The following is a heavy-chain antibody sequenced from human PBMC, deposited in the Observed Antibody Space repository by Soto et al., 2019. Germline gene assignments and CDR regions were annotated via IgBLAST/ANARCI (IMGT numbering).Heavy chain of an antibody. Sequence: GGSLRLSCAASGIRFTSSWMSWVRQAPGKGLEWVAHINQDGGQKYYVDSAKGRFTISRDNAKTSLYLQMNSLRAEDTAVFYCVSWADAADEDYFHHWGQGTMVTVYS. D-gene: IGHD3-16*01. CDR2: INQDGGQK. CDR3: VSWADAADEDYFHH. J-gene: IGHJ1*01. V-gene: IGHV3-7*01. CDR1: GIRFTSSW.